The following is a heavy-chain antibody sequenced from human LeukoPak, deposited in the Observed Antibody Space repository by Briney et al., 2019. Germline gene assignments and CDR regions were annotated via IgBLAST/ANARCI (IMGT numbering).Heavy chain of an antibody. CDR3: ARGPDIVVVPAAYHYYYMDV. V-gene: IGHV4-59*01. CDR2: IYYSGST. D-gene: IGHD2-2*01. Sequence: LETLSLTCTVSGGSISSYYWSWIRQPPGKGLEWIGYIYYSGSTNYNPSLKSRVTISVDTSKNQFSLKLSSVTAADTAVYYCARGPDIVVVPAAYHYYYMDVWGKGTTVTVSS. CDR1: GGSISSYY. J-gene: IGHJ6*03.